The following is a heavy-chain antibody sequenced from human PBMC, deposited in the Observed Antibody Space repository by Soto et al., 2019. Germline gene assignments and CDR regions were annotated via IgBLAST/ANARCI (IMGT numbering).Heavy chain of an antibody. CDR3: ARTRWPTAMADYCDYAYYFDY. CDR1: GGTFSSYA. V-gene: IGHV1-69*01. Sequence: QVQLVQSGAEVKKPGSSVKVSCKASGGTFSSYAISWVRQAPGQGLEWMGGIIPIFGTANYAQRFQGRVTITAAESTSTAYMELSSLRSEDTAVYYCARTRWPTAMADYCDYAYYFDYWGQGTLVTVSS. D-gene: IGHD4-17*01. J-gene: IGHJ4*02. CDR2: IIPIFGTA.